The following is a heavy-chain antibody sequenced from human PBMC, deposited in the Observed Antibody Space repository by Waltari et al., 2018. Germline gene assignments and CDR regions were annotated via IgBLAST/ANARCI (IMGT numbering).Heavy chain of an antibody. J-gene: IGHJ2*01. D-gene: IGHD6-25*01. Sequence: QVQLQESGPGLVKPSETLSLTCAVSGGSISDSYYWNWIRQPPGKGLEWIGNIYGNSASTYYNPSLKSRVTISKDTSKNQFFLKLRSVTAADTAVYYCARDSSGWHWYFDLWGPGTPITISS. CDR1: GGSISDSYY. V-gene: IGHV4-39*07. CDR2: IYGNSAST. CDR3: ARDSSGWHWYFDL.